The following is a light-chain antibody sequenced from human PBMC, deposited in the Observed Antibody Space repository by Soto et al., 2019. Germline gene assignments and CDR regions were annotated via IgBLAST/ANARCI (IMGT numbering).Light chain of an antibody. CDR2: AAS. Sequence: IQLTQSPSSLSASVGDRVTITCRASQGISSSLAWYQQKPGKAPNLLIYAASTLQSGVPSRFSGSGSGTDFTLTISSLQPEDCATYYCQQLNSYPLTFGGGTKVEI. CDR3: QQLNSYPLT. CDR1: QGISSS. V-gene: IGKV1-9*01. J-gene: IGKJ4*01.